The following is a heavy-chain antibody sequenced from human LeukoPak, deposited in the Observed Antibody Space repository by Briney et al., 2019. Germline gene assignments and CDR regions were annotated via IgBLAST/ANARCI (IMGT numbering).Heavy chain of an antibody. V-gene: IGHV6-1*01. J-gene: IGHJ4*02. CDR3: AKAPFPQQWLAYFDY. CDR1: GDSVSSNNAA. CDR2: TYYRSKWYN. Sequence: SQTLSLTCAISGDSVSSNNAAWNWIRQSPSRGLEWLGRTYYRSKWYNDYAVSVKSRITINPDTSKNQFSLQLNSVTPEDTAVYYCAKAPFPQQWLAYFDYWGQGTLVTVSS. D-gene: IGHD6-19*01.